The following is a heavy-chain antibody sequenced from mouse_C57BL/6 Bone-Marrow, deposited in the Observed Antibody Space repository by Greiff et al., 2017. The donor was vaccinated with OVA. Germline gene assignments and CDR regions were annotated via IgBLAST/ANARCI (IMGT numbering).Heavy chain of an antibody. J-gene: IGHJ2*01. CDR2: ISPRSGNT. CDR3: ARGKWLRGYFDY. Sequence: VTLQQSGAELARPGASVKLSCKASGYTFTSYGLSWVKQRTGQGLEWIGEISPRSGNTYYNEKFKGKATLTADKSSSTAYMELRSLTSEDSAVYCCARGKWLRGYFDYWGQGTTLTVSS. CDR1: GYTFTSYG. D-gene: IGHD2-2*01. V-gene: IGHV1-81*01.